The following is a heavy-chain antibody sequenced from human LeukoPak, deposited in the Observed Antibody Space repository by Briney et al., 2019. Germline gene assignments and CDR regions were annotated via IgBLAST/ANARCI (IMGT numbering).Heavy chain of an antibody. Sequence: SVKVSCKASGGTFSNNAISWVRQAPGQGLEWVGGIIPIFGTTTYAHKFQARVSITTDESRSTAYMELSSLISEDTAMYYCARERGTSSTYYNHTDVWGKGTTVTVSS. CDR2: IIPIFGTT. J-gene: IGHJ6*03. D-gene: IGHD3-16*01. V-gene: IGHV1-69*05. CDR1: GGTFSNNA. CDR3: ARERGTSSTYYNHTDV.